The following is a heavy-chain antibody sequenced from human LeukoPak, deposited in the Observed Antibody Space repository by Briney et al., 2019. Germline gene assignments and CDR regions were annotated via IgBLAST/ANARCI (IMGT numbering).Heavy chain of an antibody. D-gene: IGHD3-10*01. CDR1: GGSFSDYY. V-gene: IGHV4-34*01. CDR2: VNHSGST. Sequence: SETLSLTCAIYGGSFSDYYWSWIRQPPGNGLEWIGEVNHSGSTNYNPSLKSRVTISVDTSKNQFSLKLSSVTAADTAVYYCARGRDYYGSGSYNWFDPWGQGTLVTVSS. J-gene: IGHJ5*02. CDR3: ARGRDYYGSGSYNWFDP.